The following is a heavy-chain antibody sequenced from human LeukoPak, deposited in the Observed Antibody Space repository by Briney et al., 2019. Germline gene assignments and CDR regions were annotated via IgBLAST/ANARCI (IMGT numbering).Heavy chain of an antibody. J-gene: IGHJ5*02. CDR2: IKQDGSEK. CDR3: ARYSAAAGTGSWFDP. Sequence: GGSLRLSCEASGFTFSSYWMSWVRQAPGKGLEWVANIKQDGSEKYYADSVKGRFTISRDNVKNSLYLQMNSLRAEETAVYYCARYSAAAGTGSWFDPWGQGTLVTVSS. CDR1: GFTFSSYW. D-gene: IGHD6-13*01. V-gene: IGHV3-7*01.